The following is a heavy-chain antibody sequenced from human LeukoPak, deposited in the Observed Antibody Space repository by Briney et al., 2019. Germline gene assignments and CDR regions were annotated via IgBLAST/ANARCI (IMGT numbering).Heavy chain of an antibody. CDR1: GFTFSSYW. Sequence: GGSLRLSCEASGFTFSSYWMSWVRQAPGKGLEWVAHIKEDESDEYYVDSVRGRFTISRDNAKNSLYLQMNSLRAEDTAVYYCARGSTYYDSSGQVPFDYWGQGTLVTVSS. J-gene: IGHJ4*02. V-gene: IGHV3-7*01. CDR2: IKEDESDE. D-gene: IGHD3-22*01. CDR3: ARGSTYYDSSGQVPFDY.